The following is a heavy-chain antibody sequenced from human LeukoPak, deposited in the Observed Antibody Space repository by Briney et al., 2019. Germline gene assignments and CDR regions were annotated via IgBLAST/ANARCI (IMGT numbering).Heavy chain of an antibody. Sequence: ASVKVSCKASGYTFTSYGISWVRQAPGHGLEWMGWISAYNGNTNYAQKLQGRVTMTTDTSTSTPYMELRSLRSDDTAVYYCARVVLSYCSGGSCYSVNWFDPWGQGTLVTVSS. D-gene: IGHD2-15*01. V-gene: IGHV1-18*01. CDR1: GYTFTSYG. CDR2: ISAYNGNT. J-gene: IGHJ5*02. CDR3: ARVVLSYCSGGSCYSVNWFDP.